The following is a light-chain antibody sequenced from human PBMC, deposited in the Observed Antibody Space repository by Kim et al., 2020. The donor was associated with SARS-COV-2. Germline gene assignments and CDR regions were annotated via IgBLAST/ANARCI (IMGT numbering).Light chain of an antibody. V-gene: IGLV2-14*03. CDR2: DVS. J-gene: IGLJ1*01. Sequence: INISCTGTSSDVGGYNYVSWYQQHPGKAPKLMIYDVSNRPSGVSNRFSGSKSGNTASLTISGLQAEDEADYYCSSYTSSSTLAYVFGTGTKVTVL. CDR3: SSYTSSSTLAYV. CDR1: SSDVGGYNY.